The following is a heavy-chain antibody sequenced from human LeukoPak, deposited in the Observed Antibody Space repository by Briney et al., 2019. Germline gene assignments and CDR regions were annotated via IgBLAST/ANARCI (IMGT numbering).Heavy chain of an antibody. D-gene: IGHD1-7*01. CDR3: AREDDWNYEDY. V-gene: IGHV3-30-3*01. Sequence: PGGSLRLSCAASGFTFSSYAMHWVRQAPGKGLEWVAVISYDGSNKYYADSVKGRFTISRDNSKNTLYLQMNSLRPEDTAVYYCAREDDWNYEDYWGQGTLVTVSS. CDR1: GFTFSSYA. CDR2: ISYDGSNK. J-gene: IGHJ4*02.